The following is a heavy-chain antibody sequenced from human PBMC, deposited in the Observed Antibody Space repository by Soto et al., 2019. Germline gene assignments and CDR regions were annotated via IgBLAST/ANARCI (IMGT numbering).Heavy chain of an antibody. D-gene: IGHD3-22*01. CDR1: GFTFSSYA. CDR2: ISGSGGST. Sequence: LRLSCAASGFTFSSYAMSWVRQAPGKGLEWVSAISGSGGSTYYADSVKGRFTISRDNSKNTLYLQMNSLRAEDTAVYYCAKDRTSYYDSSGYSDYWGQGTLVTVSS. CDR3: AKDRTSYYDSSGYSDY. J-gene: IGHJ4*02. V-gene: IGHV3-23*01.